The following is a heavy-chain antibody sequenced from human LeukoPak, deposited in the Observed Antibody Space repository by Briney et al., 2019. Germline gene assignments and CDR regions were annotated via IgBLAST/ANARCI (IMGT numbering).Heavy chain of an antibody. D-gene: IGHD6-19*01. J-gene: IGHJ4*02. V-gene: IGHV3-11*01. CDR2: ISSSGSTI. Sequence: GSLRLSCAASGFTFSDYYMSWIRQAPGKGLEWVSYISSSGSTIYYADSVKGRFTISRDNAKNSLYLQMSNLRAEDTAVYYCATRGGWSATDYWGQGTLVTVSS. CDR1: GFTFSDYY. CDR3: ATRGGWSATDY.